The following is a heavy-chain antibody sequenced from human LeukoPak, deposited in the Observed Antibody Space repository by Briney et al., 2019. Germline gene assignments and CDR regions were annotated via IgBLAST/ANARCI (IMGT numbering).Heavy chain of an antibody. J-gene: IGHJ4*02. Sequence: ETLSLTCTVSAYSISSGYYWGWIRQPPGKGLEWVSSIFPSGGEIHYADSVRGRFTISRDNSKSTLSLQMNSLRAEDTAIYYCATYRQVLLPFESWGQGTLVTVSS. CDR3: ATYRQVLLPFES. V-gene: IGHV3-23*01. CDR1: AYSISSGYY. CDR2: IFPSGGEI. D-gene: IGHD2-8*02.